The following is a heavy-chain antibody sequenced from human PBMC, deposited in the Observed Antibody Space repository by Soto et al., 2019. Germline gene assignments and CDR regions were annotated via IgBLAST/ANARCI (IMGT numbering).Heavy chain of an antibody. V-gene: IGHV4-38-2*01. J-gene: IGHJ6*02. CDR2: IYHSGST. CDR3: ARVIITMVRGVIYYYGMDV. D-gene: IGHD3-10*01. CDR1: GDSITSIYH. Sequence: SETLSLTCAVSGDSITSIYHWAWIRQPPGRGLEWVASIYHSGSTNYNPSLKSRVTISVDKSKNQFSLKLSSVTAADTAVYYCARVIITMVRGVIYYYGMDVWGQGTTVTVPS.